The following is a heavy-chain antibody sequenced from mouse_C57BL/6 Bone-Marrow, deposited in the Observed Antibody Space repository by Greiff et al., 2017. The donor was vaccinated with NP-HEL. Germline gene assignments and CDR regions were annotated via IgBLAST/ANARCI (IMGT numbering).Heavy chain of an antibody. V-gene: IGHV1-26*01. CDR3: ARRGIYYGILFDY. CDR1: GYTFTDYY. Sequence: EVQLQQSGPELVKPGASVKISCKASGYTFTDYYMNWVKQSHGKSLEWIGDINPNNGGTSYNQKFKGKATLTVDKSSSTAYMELRSLTSEDSAVYYCARRGIYYGILFDYWGQGTTLTVSS. J-gene: IGHJ2*01. D-gene: IGHD2-1*01. CDR2: INPNNGGT.